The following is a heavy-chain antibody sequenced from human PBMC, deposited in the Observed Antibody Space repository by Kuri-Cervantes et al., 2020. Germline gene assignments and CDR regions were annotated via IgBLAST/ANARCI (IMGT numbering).Heavy chain of an antibody. V-gene: IGHV4-39*02. CDR2: IYYSGST. CDR3: ARENWGLNDAFDS. Sequence: SETLSLTCTVSGGSISSSSYYWGWIRQPPGKGLEWIGSIYYSGSTYYNPSLKSRVTISVDTSKNQFSLKFTSVTAADTAVYYCARENWGLNDAFDSWGQGTMVTVSS. D-gene: IGHD7-27*01. J-gene: IGHJ3*02. CDR1: GGSISSSSYY.